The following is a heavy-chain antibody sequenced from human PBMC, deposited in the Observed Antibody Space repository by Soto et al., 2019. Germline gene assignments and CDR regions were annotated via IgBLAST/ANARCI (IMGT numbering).Heavy chain of an antibody. V-gene: IGHV3-74*01. J-gene: IGHJ6*02. Sequence: GSLRLSCAASGFTFSSYWMHWVRQAPGKGLVWVSRINSDGSSTSYADSVKGRSTISRDNAKNTLYLQMNSLRAEDTAVYYCARDHELLWFGELSKNYYGMDVWGQGTTVTVSS. CDR1: GFTFSSYW. CDR2: INSDGSST. CDR3: ARDHELLWFGELSKNYYGMDV. D-gene: IGHD3-10*01.